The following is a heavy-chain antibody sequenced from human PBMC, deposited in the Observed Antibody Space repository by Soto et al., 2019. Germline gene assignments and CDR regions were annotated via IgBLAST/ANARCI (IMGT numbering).Heavy chain of an antibody. J-gene: IGHJ6*02. Sequence: ASVKVSCKASGYTFTGYYMHWVRQAPGQGLEWMGWINPNSGGTNYAQKFQGWVTMTRDTSISTAYMELSRLRSDDTAVYYCARSVAAGDYYYGMDVWGQGTTVTVSS. V-gene: IGHV1-2*04. CDR3: ARSVAAGDYYYGMDV. CDR1: GYTFTGYY. CDR2: INPNSGGT. D-gene: IGHD6-13*01.